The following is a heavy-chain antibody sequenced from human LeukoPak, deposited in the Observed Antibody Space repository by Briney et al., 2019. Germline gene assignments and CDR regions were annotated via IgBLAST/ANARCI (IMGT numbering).Heavy chain of an antibody. D-gene: IGHD6-6*01. CDR3: ARVASRSISSRCFAH. CDR2: IYSSGTT. J-gene: IGHJ4*02. CDR1: GGSINGYY. V-gene: IGHV4-4*08. Sequence: SETLSLTCTVSGGSINGYYWNWIRQPPGKALEWIGYIYSSGTTNYNPSLKTRLTISLDTANKQFSLRLTSVTAADTAVYFCARVASRSISSRCFAHWGQGTLVTVSS.